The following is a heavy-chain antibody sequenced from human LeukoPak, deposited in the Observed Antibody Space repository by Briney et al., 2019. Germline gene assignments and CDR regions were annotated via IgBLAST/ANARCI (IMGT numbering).Heavy chain of an antibody. Sequence: SETLSLTCTVSGCSISSSNYLWRGIRQPAGKGLEWIARIYTSRSTSNNPSRKSRVTISVDTSKNQLSLKLSSVTAADTAVYYCARGLSTGYPRQYYFDYWGQGTLVTVSS. CDR2: IYTSRST. D-gene: IGHD3-9*01. CDR3: ARGLSTGYPRQYYFDY. V-gene: IGHV4-61*02. CDR1: GCSISSSNYL. J-gene: IGHJ4*02.